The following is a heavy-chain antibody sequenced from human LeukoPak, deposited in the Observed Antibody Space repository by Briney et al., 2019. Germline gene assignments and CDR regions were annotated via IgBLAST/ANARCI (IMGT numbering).Heavy chain of an antibody. CDR2: IYYSGST. CDR3: AALVPAAMYYYYGMDV. D-gene: IGHD2-2*01. CDR1: GGSISSSSYY. V-gene: IGHV4-39*01. Sequence: SETLSLTCTVSGGSISSSSYYWGWIRQPPGKGLEWIGSIYYSGSTYYNPPLKSRVTISVDTSKNQFSLKLSSVTAADTAVYYCAALVPAAMYYYYGMDVWGQGTTVTVSS. J-gene: IGHJ6*02.